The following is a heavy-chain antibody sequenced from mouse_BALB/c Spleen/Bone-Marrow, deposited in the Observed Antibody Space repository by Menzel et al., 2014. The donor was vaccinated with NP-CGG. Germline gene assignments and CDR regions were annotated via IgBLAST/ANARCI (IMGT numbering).Heavy chain of an antibody. CDR3: ARWGNYGDYAMDY. D-gene: IGHD2-1*01. J-gene: IGHJ4*01. CDR1: GYTFTSYY. CDR2: IYPGNVNT. Sequence: QVQLQQSGPELVKPGASVRISCKASGYTFTSYYIHWVKQRPGQGLEWIGWIYPGNVNTKYNEKFKGKATLTADKSSSTAYMQLSSLTSEDSAVYSCARWGNYGDYAMDYWGQGTSVTVSS. V-gene: IGHV1S56*01.